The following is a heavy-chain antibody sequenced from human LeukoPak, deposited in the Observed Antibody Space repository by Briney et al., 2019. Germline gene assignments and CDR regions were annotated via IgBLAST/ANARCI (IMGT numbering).Heavy chain of an antibody. D-gene: IGHD3-22*01. CDR1: GFTVSSNY. CDR3: ARVGDYENSGSQPFDY. V-gene: IGHV3-33*08. CDR2: MWHDGSYK. J-gene: IGHJ4*02. Sequence: GGSLRLSCAASGFTVSSNYMSWVRQAPGKGLEWVAVMWHDGSYKYYVDSVKGRFTISRDNAKNMLYLQMNNLRVEDTAVYYCARVGDYENSGSQPFDYWGQGTLVTVSS.